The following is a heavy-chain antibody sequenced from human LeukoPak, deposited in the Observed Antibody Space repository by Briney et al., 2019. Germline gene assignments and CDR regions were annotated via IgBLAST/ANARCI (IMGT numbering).Heavy chain of an antibody. D-gene: IGHD3-10*01. V-gene: IGHV1-69*04. J-gene: IGHJ4*02. CDR3: ARSVRAAGYYYGSGSLDY. CDR2: IIPILGRA. Sequence: ASVKVSCKASGGTFSNYAISWVRQAPGQGLEWMGRIIPILGRANYAHSFQGRVTITADTSTSTAYMELSSLRSEDTAVYYCARSVRAAGYYYGSGSLDYWGQGTLVIVSS. CDR1: GGTFSNYA.